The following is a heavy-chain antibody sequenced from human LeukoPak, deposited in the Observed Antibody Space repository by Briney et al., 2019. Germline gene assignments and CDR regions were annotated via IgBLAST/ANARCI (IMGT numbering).Heavy chain of an antibody. J-gene: IGHJ4*02. CDR1: GYTFTDYY. V-gene: IGHV1-2*06. D-gene: IGHD3-22*01. CDR2: INPNSGGT. CDR3: ARRYYDSRGYYSPLNY. Sequence: ASVKVSCKASGYTFTDYYIHWVRQAPGQGLEWMGRINPNSGGTNNAQKFTGRVTMTRDTSISTAYMELSRLRSDDPAVYYCARRYYDSRGYYSPLNYWGQGALVTVSS.